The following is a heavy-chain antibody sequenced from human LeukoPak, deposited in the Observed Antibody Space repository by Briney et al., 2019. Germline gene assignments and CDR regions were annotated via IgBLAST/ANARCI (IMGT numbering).Heavy chain of an antibody. Sequence: GGSLRLSCAASGFTFSSYAMSWVRQAPGKGLEWVSYITFSSSIIYYADSVRGRFTISRDNAKNSLYLQMNSLRAEDTAVYYCARPLSPYSSSWGYWGQGTLVTVSS. D-gene: IGHD6-13*01. V-gene: IGHV3-48*01. CDR2: ITFSSSII. CDR1: GFTFSSYA. CDR3: ARPLSPYSSSWGY. J-gene: IGHJ4*02.